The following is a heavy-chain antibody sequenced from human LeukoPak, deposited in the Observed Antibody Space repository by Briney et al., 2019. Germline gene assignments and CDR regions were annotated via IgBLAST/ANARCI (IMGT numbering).Heavy chain of an antibody. CDR1: GGSISRSGHY. Sequence: NTSETLSLTCTVSGGSISRSGHYWAWIRQPPGKGLEWIGSIYYSGSTYYSSSLKNRVTISVDTSKNQFSLKLSSVTAADTAVYYCARVLSGSYSKAFDIWGQGTMVTVSS. CDR2: IYYSGST. CDR3: ARVLSGSYSKAFDI. D-gene: IGHD1-26*01. V-gene: IGHV4-39*07. J-gene: IGHJ3*02.